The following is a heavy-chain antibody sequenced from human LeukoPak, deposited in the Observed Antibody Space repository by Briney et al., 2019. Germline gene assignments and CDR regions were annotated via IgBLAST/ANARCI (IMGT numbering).Heavy chain of an antibody. J-gene: IGHJ4*02. D-gene: IGHD2-2*01. CDR2: INHSGST. Sequence: SETLSLTCAVYGGSFSGYYWSRIRQPPGKGLEWIGEINHSGSTNYNPSLKSRVTISVDTSKNQFSLKLSSVTAADTAVYYCARGREELVVPAYYFDYWGQGTLVTVSS. V-gene: IGHV4-34*01. CDR1: GGSFSGYY. CDR3: ARGREELVVPAYYFDY.